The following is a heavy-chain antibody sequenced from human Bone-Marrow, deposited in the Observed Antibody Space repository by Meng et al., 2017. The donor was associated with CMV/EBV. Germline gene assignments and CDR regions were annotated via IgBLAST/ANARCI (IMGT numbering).Heavy chain of an antibody. CDR3: ARAHWVRGVIISDAFDI. CDR1: GGTFSSYA. D-gene: IGHD3-10*01. V-gene: IGHV1-69*05. J-gene: IGHJ3*02. Sequence: AVKVSCKASGGTFSSYAISWVRQAPGQGLEWMGGIIPIFGTANYAQKFQGRVTITTDESTSTAYMELTSLRSEDTAVYYCARAHWVRGVIISDAFDIWGQGTMVTVSS. CDR2: IIPIFGTA.